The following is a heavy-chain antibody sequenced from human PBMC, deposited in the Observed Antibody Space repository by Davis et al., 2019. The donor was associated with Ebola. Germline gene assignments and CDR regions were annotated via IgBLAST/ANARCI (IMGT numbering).Heavy chain of an antibody. D-gene: IGHD3-3*01. V-gene: IGHV3-7*03. J-gene: IGHJ4*02. CDR2: IKQDGSEK. Sequence: GGSLRLSCAASGFTFSSYWMSWVRQAPGKGLEWVANIKQDGSEKYYVDSVKGRFTISRDNAKNSLYLQMNSLRAEDTAVYYCARDFFLYDFWSGAWDYWGQGTLVTVSS. CDR1: GFTFSSYW. CDR3: ARDFFLYDFWSGAWDY.